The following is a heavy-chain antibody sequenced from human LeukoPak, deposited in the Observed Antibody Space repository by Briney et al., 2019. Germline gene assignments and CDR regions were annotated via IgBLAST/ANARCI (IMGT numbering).Heavy chain of an antibody. Sequence: GGSLRLSCAASGFTFSSYSMNWVRQAPGKGLEWVSSISSSSSYIYYADSVKGRFTISRDNAKNSLYLQMNSLRAEDTAVYCCARADDSSGPDAFDIWGQGTMVTVSS. D-gene: IGHD3-22*01. CDR2: ISSSSSYI. CDR3: ARADDSSGPDAFDI. V-gene: IGHV3-21*01. J-gene: IGHJ3*02. CDR1: GFTFSSYS.